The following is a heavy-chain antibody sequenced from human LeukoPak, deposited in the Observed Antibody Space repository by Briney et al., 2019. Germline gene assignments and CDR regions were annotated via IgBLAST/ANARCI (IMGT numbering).Heavy chain of an antibody. V-gene: IGHV4-31*03. Sequence: SQTLSLTCTVSGGSISSGGYYWSWIRQHPGKGLEWIGYIYYSGSTYYNPSLKSRVTISVDTSKNQFSLELSSVTAADTAVYYCARVCRDGYNCGDYWGQGTLVTVSS. CDR1: GGSISSGGYY. D-gene: IGHD5-24*01. CDR2: IYYSGST. CDR3: ARVCRDGYNCGDY. J-gene: IGHJ4*02.